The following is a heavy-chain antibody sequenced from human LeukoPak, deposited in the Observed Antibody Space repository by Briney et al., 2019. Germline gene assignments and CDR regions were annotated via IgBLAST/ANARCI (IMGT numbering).Heavy chain of an antibody. CDR3: AKVYSIAVAGPVDY. J-gene: IGHJ4*02. CDR2: ISGSSGST. V-gene: IGHV3-23*01. Sequence: GGSLRLSCAASGFTFNNYAMAWVRQAPGKGLEWVSGISGSSGSTYYADSVKGRFTISRDNSKNTLNLQMNSLRVEDTAVYFCAKVYSIAVAGPVDYWGQGILVTVSS. D-gene: IGHD6-19*01. CDR1: GFTFNNYA.